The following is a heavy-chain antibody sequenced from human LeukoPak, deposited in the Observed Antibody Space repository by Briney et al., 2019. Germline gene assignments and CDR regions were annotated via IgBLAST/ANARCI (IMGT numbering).Heavy chain of an antibody. CDR3: ARGFGSGSFLA. CDR1: GGSFSGYY. CDR2: INHSGST. V-gene: IGHV4-34*01. D-gene: IGHD3-10*01. J-gene: IGHJ5*02. Sequence: SETLSLTCAVSGGSFSGYYWSWIRQPPGKGLEWIGEINHSGSTNYNPSLKSRVTISVDTSKNQFSLKLSSVTAADTAVYYCARGFGSGSFLAWGQGTLVTVSS.